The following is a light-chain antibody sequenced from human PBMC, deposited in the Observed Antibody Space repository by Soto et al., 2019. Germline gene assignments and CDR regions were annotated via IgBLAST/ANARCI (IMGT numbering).Light chain of an antibody. CDR2: DVT. CDR3: ASFASNGNYV. V-gene: IGLV2-8*01. J-gene: IGLJ1*01. Sequence: QSALTQPPSASGSPGQSVTISCSGTSSDVGGYNHVSWYQQHPGRAPNLMIYDVTKRPSGVPDRFSGSKSGNTASLTVSGLQAEDEAVYYCASFASNGNYVFGTGTKLTVL. CDR1: SSDVGGYNH.